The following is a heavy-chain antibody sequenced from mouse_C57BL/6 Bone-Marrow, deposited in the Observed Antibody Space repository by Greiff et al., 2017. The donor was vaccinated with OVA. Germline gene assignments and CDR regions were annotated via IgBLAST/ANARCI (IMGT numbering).Heavy chain of an antibody. CDR3: ASTLLLRLYYFDY. CDR2: IYPRSGNT. D-gene: IGHD1-1*01. Sequence: QVQLQQSGAELARPGASVKLSCKASGYTFTSYGISWVKQRTGQGLEWIGEIYPRSGNTYYNQKFKGKATLTADKSSSTAYMQLSSLTSEDSAVYFCASTLLLRLYYFDYWGQGTPLTVSS. J-gene: IGHJ2*01. CDR1: GYTFTSYG. V-gene: IGHV1-81*01.